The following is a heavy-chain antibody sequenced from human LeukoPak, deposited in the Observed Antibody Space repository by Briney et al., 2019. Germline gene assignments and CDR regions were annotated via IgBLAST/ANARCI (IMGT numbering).Heavy chain of an antibody. V-gene: IGHV3-30*03. D-gene: IGHD6-19*01. Sequence: GKSLRLSCAASGFTFSSYGMHWVRQAPGKGLEWAAVISYDGSTEYYADSVKGRFTISRDNSKNTLYLQINSLRAEDTAVYYCARDDRPYRIAVAAGDYWGQGTLVTVSS. CDR3: ARDDRPYRIAVAAGDY. CDR2: ISYDGSTE. J-gene: IGHJ4*02. CDR1: GFTFSSYG.